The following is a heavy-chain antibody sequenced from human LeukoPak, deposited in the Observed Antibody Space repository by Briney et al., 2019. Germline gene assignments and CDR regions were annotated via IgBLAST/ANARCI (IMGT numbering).Heavy chain of an antibody. CDR3: AKDTTMVRGVMTV. J-gene: IGHJ1*01. Sequence: PGGSLRLSCAASGFTFSSYAMSWVRQAPGKGLEWVSAISGSGGSTYYADSVKGRFTIPRDNSKNTLYLQMNSLRAEDTAVYYCAKDTTMVRGVMTVWGQGTLVTVSS. D-gene: IGHD3-10*01. CDR2: ISGSGGST. CDR1: GFTFSSYA. V-gene: IGHV3-23*01.